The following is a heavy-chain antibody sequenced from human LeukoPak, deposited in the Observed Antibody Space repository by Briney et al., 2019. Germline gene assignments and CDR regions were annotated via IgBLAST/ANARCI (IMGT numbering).Heavy chain of an antibody. CDR1: GFIFSDYY. D-gene: IGHD4-17*01. V-gene: IGHV3-11*06. CDR3: ARVSYGDSGYFDY. CDR2: ISSSSSYI. J-gene: IGHJ4*02. Sequence: PGGSLRFSCPASGFIFSDYYMSWIRQAPGKGLEWVSYISSSSSYINYADSVKGRFTISRDNAKNSLYLQMNSLRAEDTAVYYCARVSYGDSGYFDYWGQGTLVTVSS.